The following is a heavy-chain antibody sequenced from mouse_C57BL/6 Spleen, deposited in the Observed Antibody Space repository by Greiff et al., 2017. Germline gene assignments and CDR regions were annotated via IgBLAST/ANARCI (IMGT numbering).Heavy chain of an antibody. CDR1: GYAFSSSW. Sequence: VQLQQSGPELVKPGASVKISCKASGYAFSSSWMNWVTQKPGKGLEWIGRICPGDGDTNYNGKFKGKATLTADKSSSTAYMQLSSLTSEDSAVYFCAREGDYDGVPYWGQGTTLTVSS. CDR3: AREGDYDGVPY. CDR2: ICPGDGDT. D-gene: IGHD2-4*01. J-gene: IGHJ2*01. V-gene: IGHV1-82*01.